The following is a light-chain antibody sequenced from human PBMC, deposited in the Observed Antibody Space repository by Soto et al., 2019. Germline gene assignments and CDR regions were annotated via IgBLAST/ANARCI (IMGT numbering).Light chain of an antibody. CDR1: QNVYTN. V-gene: IGKV3-15*01. CDR2: GAS. J-gene: IGKJ2*01. CDR3: QQYNSLPPYT. Sequence: ENMMTQSPATLSVYPGETATLSCRASQNVYTNLAWYQQKPGQAPRLVLYGASTRATGVPARFSGSGSGTEFTLTISSLQSEDFAVYYCQQYNSLPPYTFCQGTK.